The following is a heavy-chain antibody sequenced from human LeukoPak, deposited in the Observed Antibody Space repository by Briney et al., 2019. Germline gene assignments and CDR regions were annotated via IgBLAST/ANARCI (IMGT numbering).Heavy chain of an antibody. V-gene: IGHV3-21*01. CDR1: GFTLSSYS. CDR3: ARALTYYDSSGAYYFDY. J-gene: IGHJ4*02. D-gene: IGHD3-22*01. CDR2: ISSSSSYI. Sequence: SGGSLRLSCAASGFTLSSYSMNWVRQAPGKGLEWVSSISSSSSYIYYADSVKGRFTISRDNAKNSLYLQMNSLRAEDTAVYYCARALTYYDSSGAYYFDYWGQGTLVTVSS.